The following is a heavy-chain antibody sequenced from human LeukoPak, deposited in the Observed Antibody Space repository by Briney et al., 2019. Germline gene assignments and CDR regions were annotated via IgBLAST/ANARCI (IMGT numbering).Heavy chain of an antibody. V-gene: IGHV1-2*02. CDR1: GYTFTGYY. CDR3: ARGVGSAVTTKRRQYFQH. CDR2: INPNSGGT. J-gene: IGHJ1*01. D-gene: IGHD4-17*01. Sequence: ASVKVSCKASGYTFTGYYMHWVRQAPGQGLEWMGWINPNSGGTNYAQKFQGRVTMTRDTSISTAYMELSRLRSDDTAVYYCARGVGSAVTTKRRQYFQHWGQGTLVTVSS.